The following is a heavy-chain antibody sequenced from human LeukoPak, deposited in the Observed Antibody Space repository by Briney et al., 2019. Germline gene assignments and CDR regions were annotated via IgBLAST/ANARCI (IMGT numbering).Heavy chain of an antibody. V-gene: IGHV3-23*01. CDR1: GFTFSSYA. J-gene: IGHJ5*02. Sequence: GGSLRLSCAASGFTFSSYAMSWVRQAPGKGLEWVSAISGSGGSTYYADSVKGRFTISRDNSKNTLYLQMNSLRAEDTAVYYCARASEPIAAAGSNWFDPWGQGTLVTVSS. CDR3: ARASEPIAAAGSNWFDP. CDR2: ISGSGGST. D-gene: IGHD6-13*01.